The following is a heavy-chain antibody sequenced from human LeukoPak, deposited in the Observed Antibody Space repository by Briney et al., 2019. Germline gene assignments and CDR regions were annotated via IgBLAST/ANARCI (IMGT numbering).Heavy chain of an antibody. CDR3: ARVLLGSWDWFDP. CDR2: INPDGSTT. D-gene: IGHD3-10*01. J-gene: IGHJ5*02. Sequence: GGSLRLSCAASGFTFSSYAMHWVRQAPGKGLVWVSRINPDGSTTNYADSVKGRFTISRDNAKNTLYLQMNSLRAEDTAVYYCARVLLGSWDWFDPWGQGTLVTVSS. CDR1: GFTFSSYA. V-gene: IGHV3-74*01.